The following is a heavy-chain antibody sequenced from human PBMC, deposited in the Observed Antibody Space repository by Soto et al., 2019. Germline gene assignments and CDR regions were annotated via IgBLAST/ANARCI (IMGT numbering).Heavy chain of an antibody. CDR2: ISYDGSNK. Sequence: GMRRILQAPGKGLEWVAVISYDGSNKYYAGSVKGRLTISRDNSKNTLYLQMNSLRAEDTAVYYCAKGQHCSTTSCYFYFYGMDVWGQGTKVTVSS. J-gene: IGHJ6*02. CDR3: AKGQHCSTTSCYFYFYGMDV. V-gene: IGHV3-30*18. D-gene: IGHD2-2*01.